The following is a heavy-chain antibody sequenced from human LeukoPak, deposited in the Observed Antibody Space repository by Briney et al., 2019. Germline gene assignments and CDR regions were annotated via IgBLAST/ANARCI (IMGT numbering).Heavy chain of an antibody. CDR2: IYHSGST. CDR1: GGSISSGGYY. Sequence: SETLSLTCTVSGGSISSGGYYWSWIRQPPGKGLEWMGYIYHSGSTYYNPSLKSRVTISVDRSKNQFSLKLSSVTAADTAVYYCASRSKGIQLWSDYYYYMDVWGKGTTVTVSS. J-gene: IGHJ6*03. CDR3: ASRSKGIQLWSDYYYYMDV. V-gene: IGHV4-30-2*01. D-gene: IGHD5-18*01.